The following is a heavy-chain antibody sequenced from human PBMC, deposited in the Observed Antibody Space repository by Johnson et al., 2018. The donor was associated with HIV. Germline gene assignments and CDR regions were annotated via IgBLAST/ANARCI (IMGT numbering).Heavy chain of an antibody. Sequence: VQLVESGGGLVQPGGSLRLSCAASGFTFSSYAMSWVRQAPGKGLEWVSAISWNSGRIGSADSVKGRFTISRDNSKNTLYLQMNSLRAEDTAVYHCAKSVRASSSGAFDIWGQGTMVTVSS. CDR1: GFTFSSYA. CDR2: ISWNSGRI. V-gene: IGHV3-23*04. CDR3: AKSVRASSSGAFDI. D-gene: IGHD2-15*01. J-gene: IGHJ3*02.